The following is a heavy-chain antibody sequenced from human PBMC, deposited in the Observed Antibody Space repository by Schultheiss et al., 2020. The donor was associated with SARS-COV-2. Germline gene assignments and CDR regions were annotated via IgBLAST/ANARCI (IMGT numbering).Heavy chain of an antibody. J-gene: IGHJ3*02. CDR1: GGSISSSSYY. V-gene: IGHV4-39*01. CDR3: ARRRYYSSGLYAFDI. CDR2: IYYSGST. Sequence: SQTLSLTCTVSGGSISSSSYYWGWIRQPPGKGLEWIGSIYYSGSTYYNPSLKSRVTISVDTSKNQFSLKLSSVTAADTAVYYCARRRYYSSGLYAFDIWGQGTMVTVSS. D-gene: IGHD3-22*01.